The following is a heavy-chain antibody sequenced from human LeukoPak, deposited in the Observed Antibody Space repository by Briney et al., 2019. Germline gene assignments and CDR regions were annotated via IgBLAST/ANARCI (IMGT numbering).Heavy chain of an antibody. J-gene: IGHJ4*02. Sequence: GGSLRLSCAASGSTFSDYYMSWIRQAPGKGLEWVSYISSSGSTIYYADSVKGRFTISRDNSKNTLYLQMNSLRAEDTAVYYCGGVRGVPVLWGQGTLVTVSS. CDR3: GGVRGVPVL. D-gene: IGHD3-10*01. CDR2: ISSSGSTI. CDR1: GSTFSDYY. V-gene: IGHV3-11*04.